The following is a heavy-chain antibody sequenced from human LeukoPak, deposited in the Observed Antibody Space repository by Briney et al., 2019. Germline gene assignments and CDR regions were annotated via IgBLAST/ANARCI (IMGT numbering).Heavy chain of an antibody. CDR1: GYTFTGYY. V-gene: IGHV1-2*02. D-gene: IGHD2-15*01. CDR2: INPNSGGT. J-gene: IGHJ3*02. Sequence: ASVKVSCKASGYTFTGYYMHWVRQAPGQGLEWMGWINPNSGGTNYAQKFQGRVTMTRDTSISTAYMELSRLRSDDTAVYYCATSRIYCSGGSCYRRSDAFDIWGQGTMVTVSS. CDR3: ATSRIYCSGGSCYRRSDAFDI.